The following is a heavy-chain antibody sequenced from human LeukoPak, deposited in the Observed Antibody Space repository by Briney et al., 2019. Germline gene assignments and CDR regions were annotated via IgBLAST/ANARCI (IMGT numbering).Heavy chain of an antibody. Sequence: GGSLRLSCAASGFTFSSYAMSWVRQAPGKGLEWVSAISGSGGSTYYADSVRGRFTISRDNSKNTLYLQMNSLRAEDTAVYYCAKDRGAVNWFDPWGQGTLVTVSS. CDR2: ISGSGGST. D-gene: IGHD1-26*01. CDR1: GFTFSSYA. CDR3: AKDRGAVNWFDP. J-gene: IGHJ5*02. V-gene: IGHV3-23*01.